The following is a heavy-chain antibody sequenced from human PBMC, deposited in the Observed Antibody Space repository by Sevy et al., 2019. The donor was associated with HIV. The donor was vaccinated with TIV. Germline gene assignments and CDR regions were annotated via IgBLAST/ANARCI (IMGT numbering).Heavy chain of an antibody. Sequence: GGSLRLSCAASGFTFSSYGMHWVRQAPAKGLEWVAVLSYDGSNKYYADSVKGRFTISRDNSKNTLYLQMNSLRAEDTAVYYCARPYCYDSSVYHLGYWGQGTLVTVSS. CDR2: LSYDGSNK. D-gene: IGHD3-22*01. CDR1: GFTFSSYG. J-gene: IGHJ4*02. V-gene: IGHV3-30*03. CDR3: ARPYCYDSSVYHLGY.